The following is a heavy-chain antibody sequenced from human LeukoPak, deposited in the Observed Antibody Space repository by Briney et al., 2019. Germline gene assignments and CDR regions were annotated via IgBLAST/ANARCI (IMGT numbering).Heavy chain of an antibody. V-gene: IGHV1-3*01. CDR3: ARDLICSGGSCYPDFDY. Sequence: ASVKVSCKASGYTFTSYAMHWVRQAPGQRLEWMGWINAGNGNTKYSQKFQGRVTITRDTSASTAYMELSSLGSEDTAVYYCARDLICSGGSCYPDFDYWGQGTLVTVSS. D-gene: IGHD2-15*01. J-gene: IGHJ4*02. CDR2: INAGNGNT. CDR1: GYTFTSYA.